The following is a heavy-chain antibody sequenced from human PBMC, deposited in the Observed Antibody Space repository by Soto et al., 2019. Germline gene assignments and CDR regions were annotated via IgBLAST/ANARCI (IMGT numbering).Heavy chain of an antibody. D-gene: IGHD3-10*01. Sequence: GSLRLSCAASGFTFSSYGMHWVRQAPGKGLEWVAVISYDGSNKYYADSVKGRFTISRDNSKNTLYLQMNSLRAEDTAVYYCAKESGGGLAMVRGPAFDIWGQGTMVTVSS. CDR1: GFTFSSYG. J-gene: IGHJ3*02. CDR2: ISYDGSNK. CDR3: AKESGGGLAMVRGPAFDI. V-gene: IGHV3-30*18.